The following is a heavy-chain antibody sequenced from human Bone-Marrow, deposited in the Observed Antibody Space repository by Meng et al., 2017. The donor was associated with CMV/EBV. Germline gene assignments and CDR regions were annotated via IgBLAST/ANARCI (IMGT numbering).Heavy chain of an antibody. CDR2: ISSSSSYI. J-gene: IGHJ6*02. Sequence: GGSLRLSCAASGFTFSSYSMSWVRQAPGKGLEWVSSISSSSSYIYYADSVKGRFTISRDNAKNSLYLQMNSLRAEDTAVYYCAREAKPYYYYGMDVWGQGTMVTVSS. CDR3: AREAKPYYYYGMDV. V-gene: IGHV3-21*01. CDR1: GFTFSSYS.